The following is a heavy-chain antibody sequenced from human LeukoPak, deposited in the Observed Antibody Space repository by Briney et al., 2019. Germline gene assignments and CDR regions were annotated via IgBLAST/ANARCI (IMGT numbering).Heavy chain of an antibody. CDR1: GGSFIGYY. J-gene: IGHJ4*02. CDR2: INHSGST. V-gene: IGHV4-34*01. D-gene: IGHD3/OR15-3a*01. CDR3: AGGWTLYY. Sequence: PSETLSLTCAVPGGSFIGYYRSWIRQPPGRGLEWIGEINHSGSTNYNPSLKSRVTISVDTSKNQFSLKLSSVTAADTAWDCCAGGWTLYYWVQGTLVTVSS.